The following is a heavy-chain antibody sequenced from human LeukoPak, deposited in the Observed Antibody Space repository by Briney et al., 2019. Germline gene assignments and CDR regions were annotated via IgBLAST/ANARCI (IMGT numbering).Heavy chain of an antibody. J-gene: IGHJ3*02. CDR2: IYPGDSDT. Sequence: WMGIIYPGDSDTRYSPSFQGQVTISADKSISTAYLQWSSLKASDTAMYYCARDGSSGAFDIWGQGTMVTVSS. V-gene: IGHV5-51*01. CDR3: ARDGSSGAFDI. D-gene: IGHD6-13*01.